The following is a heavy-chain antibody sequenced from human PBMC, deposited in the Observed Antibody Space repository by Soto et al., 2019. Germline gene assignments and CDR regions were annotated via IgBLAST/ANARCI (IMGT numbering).Heavy chain of an antibody. CDR3: AKEYGSTWIDH. CDR2: ISGSGGAT. CDR1: GFTFTSFA. J-gene: IGHJ4*02. D-gene: IGHD6-13*01. Sequence: EVQLLESGGGMVRPGGSLRLSCAASGFTFTSFAVSWVRQAPGKGLEWVSAISGSGGATYYADSVKGRFTVSRDNSRNTLFLQLNSLRDEDTAVYYCAKEYGSTWIDHWGQGTPVTVSS. V-gene: IGHV3-23*01.